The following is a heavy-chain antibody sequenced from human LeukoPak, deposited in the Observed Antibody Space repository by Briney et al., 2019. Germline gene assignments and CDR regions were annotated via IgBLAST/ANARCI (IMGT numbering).Heavy chain of an antibody. V-gene: IGHV3-9*01. D-gene: IGHD1-26*01. CDR1: GFTFDDYA. Sequence: GRSLRLSCAASGFTFDDYAMHWVRQAPGKGLEWVSGISWNSGSIGYADSVKGRFTISRDNAKNSLYLQMNSLRAEDTALYYCAKGAVEATLVPRYYYYGMDVWGQGTTVTVSS. CDR3: AKGAVEATLVPRYYYYGMDV. J-gene: IGHJ6*02. CDR2: ISWNSGSI.